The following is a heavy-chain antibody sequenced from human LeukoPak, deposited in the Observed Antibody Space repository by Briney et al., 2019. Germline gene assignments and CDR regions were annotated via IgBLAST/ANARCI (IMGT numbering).Heavy chain of an antibody. Sequence: ASVKVSCKASGYTFTSYDINWVRHATGQGLEWMGWMNPNSGNTGYAQKFQGRIIVSRNTSISTAYMELSSLTSADTAIYSCARIAAAGNRRLNYWGQGTLVTVAS. V-gene: IGHV1-8*01. CDR2: MNPNSGNT. J-gene: IGHJ4*02. CDR1: GYTFTSYD. CDR3: ARIAAAGNRRLNY. D-gene: IGHD6-13*01.